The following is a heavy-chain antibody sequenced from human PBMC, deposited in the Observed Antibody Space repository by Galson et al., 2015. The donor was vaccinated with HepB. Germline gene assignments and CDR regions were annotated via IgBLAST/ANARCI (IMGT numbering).Heavy chain of an antibody. CDR3: ARVPAGYSSSWYPNFYIDY. Sequence: SETLSLTCAVYGGSFSGYYWSWIRQPPGKGLEWIGEINHSGSTNYNPSLKSRVTISVDTSKNQFSLKLSSVTAADTAVYYCARVPAGYSSSWYPNFYIDYWGQGTLVTVSS. D-gene: IGHD6-13*01. CDR2: INHSGST. J-gene: IGHJ4*02. V-gene: IGHV4-34*01. CDR1: GGSFSGYY.